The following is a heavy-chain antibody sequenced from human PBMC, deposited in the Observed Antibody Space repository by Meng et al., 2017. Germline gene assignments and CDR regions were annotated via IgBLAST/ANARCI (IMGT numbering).Heavy chain of an antibody. CDR2: ISGDGSIT. J-gene: IGHJ4*02. CDR1: GFTFNNYW. D-gene: IGHD1-1*01. Sequence: EVELGGSGGGLVQPGGSLGLSCAASGFTFNNYWMHGVRQVPGKGLVWVSRISGDGSITNYADSVKGRFTISRDNAKNTLYLQMNSLRPEDTAVYYCLDEAPRSDYWGQGSLVTVSS. CDR3: LDEAPRSDY. V-gene: IGHV3-74*01.